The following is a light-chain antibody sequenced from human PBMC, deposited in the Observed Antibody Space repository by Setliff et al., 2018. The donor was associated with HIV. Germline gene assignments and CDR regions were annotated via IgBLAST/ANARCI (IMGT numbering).Light chain of an antibody. CDR1: NFGSKS. CDR2: DNS. CDR3: QVWDSRSHHYV. J-gene: IGLJ1*01. Sequence: SYELTQPPSVSVAPGKTARITCGVNNFGSKSVHWYQQKPGQAPVLVVYDNSDRPSGIPERFSGSNSGNTATLTISRVEAGDEADYYCQVWDSRSHHYVFGTGTKGTVL. V-gene: IGLV3-21*03.